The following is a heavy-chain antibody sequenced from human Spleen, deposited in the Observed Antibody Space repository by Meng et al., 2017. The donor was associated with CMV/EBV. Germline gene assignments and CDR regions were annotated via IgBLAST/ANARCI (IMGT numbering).Heavy chain of an antibody. CDR2: IDPSSGGT. CDR3: ARKYCIGGSCYSSGGNWFDP. CDR1: FTSCK. J-gene: IGHJ5*02. Sequence: FTSCKFNGVRQAPGQGLEWRGVIDPSSGGTGYAQKFRGRVTMTRDTSTTTVYMELSSLRSEDTAVYFCARKYCIGGSCYSSGGNWFDPWGQGSLVTVSS. V-gene: IGHV1-46*01. D-gene: IGHD2-15*01.